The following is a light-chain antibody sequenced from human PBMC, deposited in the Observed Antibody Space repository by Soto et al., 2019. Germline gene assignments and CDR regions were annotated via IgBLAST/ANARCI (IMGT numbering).Light chain of an antibody. Sequence: QAVVTQPPSVSGAPGQRVTISCTGSSSNIGARYDVHWYQQFTGKAPKLLIYGSTNRPSGVPDRFSGSQSGTSASLAITGLQAEDEADYYCQCYDNSLSVVVFGGGTKVTVL. CDR1: SSNIGARYD. CDR3: QCYDNSLSVVV. J-gene: IGLJ2*01. V-gene: IGLV1-40*01. CDR2: GST.